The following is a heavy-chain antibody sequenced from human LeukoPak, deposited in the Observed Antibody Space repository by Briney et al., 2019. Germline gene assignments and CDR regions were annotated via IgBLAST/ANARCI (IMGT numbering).Heavy chain of an antibody. V-gene: IGHV3-7*01. CDR2: IKQDGSEK. CDR3: ASMVVAATPSPCDY. D-gene: IGHD2-15*01. Sequence: GGSLRLSCAASGLTFSSYWMSWVRQAPGKGLEWVANIKQDGSEKYYVDSVKGRFTISRDNAKNSLYLQMNSLRAEDTAVYYCASMVVAATPSPCDYWGQGTLVTVSS. CDR1: GLTFSSYW. J-gene: IGHJ4*02.